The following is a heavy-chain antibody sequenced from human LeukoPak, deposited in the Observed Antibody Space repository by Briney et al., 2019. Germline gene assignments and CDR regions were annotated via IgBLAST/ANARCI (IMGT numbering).Heavy chain of an antibody. CDR3: ARPIIVSDFWSGYYY. CDR1: GGSISSTTYY. V-gene: IGHV4-39*01. Sequence: SETLSLTCTVSGGSISSTTYYWGWIRQPPGKGLEWIGTISYSGTTFYNPSLKSRVTISVDTSKNQFSLKLSSVTAADTAVYYCARPIIVSDFWSGYYYWGQGTLVTVSS. D-gene: IGHD3-3*01. J-gene: IGHJ4*02. CDR2: ISYSGTT.